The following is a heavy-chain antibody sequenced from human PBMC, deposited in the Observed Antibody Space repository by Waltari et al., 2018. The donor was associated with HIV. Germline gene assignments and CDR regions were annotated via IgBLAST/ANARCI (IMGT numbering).Heavy chain of an antibody. J-gene: IGHJ3*02. CDR2: INPNSGGT. D-gene: IGHD3-22*01. V-gene: IGHV1-2*06. CDR1: GYTFTGYY. CDR3: VYYYDSSGYYDAFDI. Sequence: QVQLVQSGAEVKKPGASVKVSCKASGYTFTGYYMHWVRKATGQGLEWMGRINPNSGGTNYAQKFQGRVTMTRDTSISTAYMELSRLRSDDTAVYYCVYYYDSSGYYDAFDIWGQGTMVTVSS.